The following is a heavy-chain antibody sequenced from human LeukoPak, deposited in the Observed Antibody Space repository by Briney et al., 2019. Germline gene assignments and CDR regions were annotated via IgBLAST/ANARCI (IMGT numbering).Heavy chain of an antibody. D-gene: IGHD3-10*01. CDR2: IYYSGST. J-gene: IGHJ5*02. CDR1: GGSISSGGYS. Sequence: SETLSLTCAVSGGSISSGGYSWSWIRQPPGKGLEWIGYIYYSGSTNYNPSLKSRVTISVDTSKNQFSLKLSSVTAADTAVYYCARHSSVLLWFGELALDDWFDPWGQGTLVTVSS. V-gene: IGHV4-61*08. CDR3: ARHSSVLLWFGELALDDWFDP.